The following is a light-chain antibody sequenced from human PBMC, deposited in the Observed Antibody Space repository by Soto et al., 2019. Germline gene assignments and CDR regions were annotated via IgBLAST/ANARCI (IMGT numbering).Light chain of an antibody. CDR1: QSLLLSSGNNY. CDR2: LGS. J-gene: IGKJ4*01. V-gene: IGKV2-28*01. CDR3: AQSLQTVT. Sequence: DIVLTQSPLSLPVTPGESASISCKASQSLLLSSGNNYLDWYLQKPGQSPQLLIYLGSTRASGVPYRFSGSGSGTDFTLKISTVEAEDVGVYYCAQSLQTVTFGGGTKVEIK.